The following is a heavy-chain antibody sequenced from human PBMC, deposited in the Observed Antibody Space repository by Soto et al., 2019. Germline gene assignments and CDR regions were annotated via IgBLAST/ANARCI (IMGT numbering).Heavy chain of an antibody. J-gene: IGHJ4*02. D-gene: IGHD3-22*01. CDR3: AKGGYDSSGHSLYQFDS. CDR1: GLTLSSCA. CDR2: ISGGGGNT. V-gene: IGHV3-23*01. Sequence: EVQLLESGGGLVQPGGSLRLSCAASGLTLSSCAMRWVRQAPGKGLEWVSTISGGGGNTYYADSVKCRFTISRDNSKSTLYLQMNSLRAEDTAVYYCAKGGYDSSGHSLYQFDSWGQGTLVTVSS.